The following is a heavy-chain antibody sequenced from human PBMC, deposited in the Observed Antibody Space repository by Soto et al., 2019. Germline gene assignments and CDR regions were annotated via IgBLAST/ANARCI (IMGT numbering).Heavy chain of an antibody. D-gene: IGHD6-19*01. CDR1: GGSFSGYY. CDR2: INHSGST. J-gene: IGHJ4*02. CDR3: ARGPPPPYSSGWTDY. V-gene: IGHV4-34*01. Sequence: SQTLSLTCAVYGGSFSGYYWSWIRQPPGKGLEWIGEINHSGSTNYNPSLKSRVTISVDTSKNQFSLKLSSVTAADTAVYYCARGPPPPYSSGWTDYWGQGTLVTVSS.